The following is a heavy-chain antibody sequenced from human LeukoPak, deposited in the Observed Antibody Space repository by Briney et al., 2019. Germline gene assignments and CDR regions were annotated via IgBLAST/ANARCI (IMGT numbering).Heavy chain of an antibody. CDR3: ARAYHDFWSGYPYYYYMDV. D-gene: IGHD3-3*01. J-gene: IGHJ6*03. Sequence: SETLSLTCAVYGGSFSGYYWSWIRQPPGKGLEWIGEINHSGSTNYNPSLKSRVTTSVDTSKNQFSLKLSSVTAADTAVYYCARAYHDFWSGYPYYYYMDVWGKGTTVTVSS. CDR1: GGSFSGYY. CDR2: INHSGST. V-gene: IGHV4-34*01.